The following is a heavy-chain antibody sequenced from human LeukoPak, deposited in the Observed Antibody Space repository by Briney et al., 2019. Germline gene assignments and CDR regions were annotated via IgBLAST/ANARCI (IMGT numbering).Heavy chain of an antibody. CDR3: ARVEDYGGNYYFFDY. CDR1: GYAFTDYY. J-gene: IGHJ4*02. V-gene: IGHV1-2*06. CDR2: INPNTGVT. D-gene: IGHD4-23*01. Sequence: GASVKVSCKASGYAFTDYYLHWVRQAPGQGLEWMGQINPNTGVTDYAQKFQGRVSMTRDTSINTAYIEVSRLTSDDTAVYYCARVEDYGGNYYFFDYRGQGTLVTVSS.